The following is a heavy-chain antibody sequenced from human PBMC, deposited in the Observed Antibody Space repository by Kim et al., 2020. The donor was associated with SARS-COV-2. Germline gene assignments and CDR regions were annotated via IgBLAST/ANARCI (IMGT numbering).Heavy chain of an antibody. CDR1: GGSISSYY. CDR3: ARQFCSGGNCYPYFDY. J-gene: IGHJ4*01. D-gene: IGHD2-15*01. CDR2: IYYSGTT. V-gene: IGHV4-59*08. Sequence: SETLSLTCSVSGGSISSYYWSWIRQPPGMRLERIGFIYYSGTTNYNPSLKSRVTISVDTSKNQFPLKLSSVTAADTAVYYCARQFCSGGNCYPYFDYCG.